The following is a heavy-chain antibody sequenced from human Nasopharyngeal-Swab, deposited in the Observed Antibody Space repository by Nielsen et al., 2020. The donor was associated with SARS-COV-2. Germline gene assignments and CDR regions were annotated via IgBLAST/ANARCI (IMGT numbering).Heavy chain of an antibody. CDR1: GFTFSNYG. J-gene: IGHJ3*01. CDR3: AKAFGEDQLAEDAFDA. D-gene: IGHD3-16*01. V-gene: IGHV3-30*18. Sequence: GGSLRLSCAASGFTFSNYGMHWVRQAPGKGLEWVAVISYDGNIKSYADSVWGRFLISRDNSHNTLYLQMSRLRTEDRAVYYCAKAFGEDQLAEDAFDAWGQGTMVTVSS. CDR2: ISYDGNIK.